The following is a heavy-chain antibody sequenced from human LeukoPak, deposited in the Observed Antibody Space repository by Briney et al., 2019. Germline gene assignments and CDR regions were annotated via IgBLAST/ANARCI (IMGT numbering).Heavy chain of an antibody. D-gene: IGHD3/OR15-3a*01. J-gene: IGHJ6*02. CDR2: ISYDGSNK. Sequence: GGSLRLSCAASGFTFSSYAMHWVRQAPGEGLEWVAVISYDGSNKYYADSVKGRFTISRGNSKNTLYLQMNSLRAEDTAVYYCARGAGLIYYYYGMDVWGQGTTVTVSS. V-gene: IGHV3-30*04. CDR1: GFTFSSYA. CDR3: ARGAGLIYYYYGMDV.